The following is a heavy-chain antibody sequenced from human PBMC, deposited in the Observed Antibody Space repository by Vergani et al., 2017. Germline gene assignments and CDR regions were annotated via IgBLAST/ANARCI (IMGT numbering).Heavy chain of an antibody. Sequence: EVQLLQSGGGVIQPGGSVRLSCAASGFTFSACPMTWVRQAPGKGLEWVSAISARYPSTYYTDSVKGRFTISRDNSKNMLFLQMNNLRTEDTAIYYCAKQYFVSGNYLFDYWGQGILVTVSS. CDR3: AKQYFVSGNYLFDY. D-gene: IGHD3-10*01. CDR2: ISARYPST. J-gene: IGHJ4*02. V-gene: IGHV3-23*01. CDR1: GFTFSACP.